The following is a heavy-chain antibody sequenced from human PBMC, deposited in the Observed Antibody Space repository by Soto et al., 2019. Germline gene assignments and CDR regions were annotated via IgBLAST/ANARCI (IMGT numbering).Heavy chain of an antibody. CDR3: ARGRYGDY. CDR2: ISAHNGNT. V-gene: IGHV1-18*01. CDR1: GYAFTTYG. D-gene: IGHD1-1*01. Sequence: QVHLVQSGAEVKKPGASVKVSCQASGYAFTTYGITWVRQAPGQGLEWMGRISAHNGNTNYAQKLQGRVTVTRDTSTSTAYRELRSLRSDDTAVYYCARGRYGDYWGQGALVTVSS. J-gene: IGHJ4*02.